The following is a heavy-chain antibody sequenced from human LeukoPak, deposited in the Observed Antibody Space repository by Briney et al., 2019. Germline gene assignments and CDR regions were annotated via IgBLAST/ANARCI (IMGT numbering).Heavy chain of an antibody. Sequence: TGGSLRLSCAASGFTFDDFAMHWVRQAPGKGLEWVSGVSWNSGSIGYADSVKGRFTISRDNAKNSLYLQMNSLRGEDTAFYYCAKDSLSQLAPANTFDYWGQGTLVTVSS. CDR1: GFTFDDFA. V-gene: IGHV3-9*01. CDR3: AKDSLSQLAPANTFDY. CDR2: VSWNSGSI. D-gene: IGHD6-13*01. J-gene: IGHJ4*02.